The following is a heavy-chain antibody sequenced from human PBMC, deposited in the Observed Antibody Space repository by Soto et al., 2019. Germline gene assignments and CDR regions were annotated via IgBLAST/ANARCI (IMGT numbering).Heavy chain of an antibody. Sequence: QVQLVESGGGVVQPGRSLRLSCAASGFTFSNFGMHWVRQAPGKGLEWVAVILYDGSNTYYADSVKGRFTISRDNSKNTLYLEMNSLRPEDTAVYHCAKSRDGYSFYYFYGLDVWGQGTTATVSS. CDR2: ILYDGSNT. D-gene: IGHD4-4*01. J-gene: IGHJ6*02. CDR3: AKSRDGYSFYYFYGLDV. CDR1: GFTFSNFG. V-gene: IGHV3-30*18.